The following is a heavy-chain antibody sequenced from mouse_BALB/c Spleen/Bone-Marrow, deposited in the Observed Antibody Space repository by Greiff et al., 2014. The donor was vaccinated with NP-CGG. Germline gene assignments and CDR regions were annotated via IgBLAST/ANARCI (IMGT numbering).Heavy chain of an antibody. CDR2: INSNGGST. D-gene: IGHD2-10*01. J-gene: IGHJ2*01. V-gene: IGHV5-6-3*01. Sequence: EVQLQQSGGGLVQPGGSLKLSCAASGFTFSRYGMSWVRQTPDKRLELVATINSNGGSTYYPDSVKGRFTISRDNAKNTLYLQRSSLKSEDTAMYYCARDGPYFFDYWGRGTTLTVSS. CDR1: GFTFSRYG. CDR3: ARDGPYFFDY.